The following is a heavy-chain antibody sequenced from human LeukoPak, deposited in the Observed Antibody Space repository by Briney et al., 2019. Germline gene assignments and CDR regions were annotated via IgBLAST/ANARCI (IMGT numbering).Heavy chain of an antibody. V-gene: IGHV3-15*01. J-gene: IGHJ3*02. D-gene: IGHD3-9*01. Sequence: GGSLRLSCADSGFTFSSHWMHWVRQAPGKGLEWVGRIKSKTDGGTTDYAAPVKGRFTISRDDSKNTLYLQMNSLKTEDTAVYYCTTDSRVLRYFDWPDDAFDIWGQGTMVTVSS. CDR2: IKSKTDGGTT. CDR1: GFTFSSHW. CDR3: TTDSRVLRYFDWPDDAFDI.